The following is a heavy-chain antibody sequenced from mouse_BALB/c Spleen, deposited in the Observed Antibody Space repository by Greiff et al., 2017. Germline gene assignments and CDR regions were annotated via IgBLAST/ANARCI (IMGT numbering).Heavy chain of an antibody. V-gene: IGHV3-2*02. CDR2: ISYSGST. CDR3: ARSNYYGSSYVDY. J-gene: IGHJ2*01. Sequence: VQLKESGPGLVKPSQSLSLTCTVTGYSITSDYAWNWIRQFPGNKLEWMGYISYSGSTSYNPSLKSRISITRDTSKNQFFLQLNSVTTEDTATYYCARSNYYGSSYVDYWGQGTTLTVSS. CDR1: GYSITSDYA. D-gene: IGHD1-1*01.